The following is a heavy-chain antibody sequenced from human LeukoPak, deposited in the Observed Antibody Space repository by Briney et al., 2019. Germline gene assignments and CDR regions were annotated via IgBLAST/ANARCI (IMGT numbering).Heavy chain of an antibody. V-gene: IGHV5-51*01. CDR3: ARFGYPSYYYYYMDV. D-gene: IGHD5-12*01. CDR2: IYPGDSDT. J-gene: IGHJ6*03. CDR1: GYSFTSYW. Sequence: PWESLKISCKGSGYSFTSYWIGWVRQMPGKGLEWMGIIYPGDSDTRYSPSFQGQVTISADKSISTAYLQWSSLKASATAMYYCARFGYPSYYYYYMDVWGKGTTVTVSS.